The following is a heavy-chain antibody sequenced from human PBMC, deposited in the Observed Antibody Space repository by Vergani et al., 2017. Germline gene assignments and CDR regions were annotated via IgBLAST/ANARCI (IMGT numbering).Heavy chain of an antibody. CDR3: EGTGVVGFGEPNNWFDP. CDR1: GFTFSSYG. J-gene: IGHJ5*02. V-gene: IGHV3-33*01. CDR2: IWYDGSNK. D-gene: IGHD3-10*01. Sequence: QVQLVESGGGVVQPGRSLRLSCAASGFTFSSYGMHWVRQAPGKGLEWVAVIWYDGSNKYYADSVKGRFTISRDNSKNTLYLQMNSLRAEDTAGYYCEGTGVVGFGEPNNWFDPWGQGTLVTVSS.